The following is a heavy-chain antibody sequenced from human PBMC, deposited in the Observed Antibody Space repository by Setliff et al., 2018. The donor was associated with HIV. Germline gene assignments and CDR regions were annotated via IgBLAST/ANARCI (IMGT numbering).Heavy chain of an antibody. J-gene: IGHJ4*02. CDR2: IYHSGST. V-gene: IGHV4-38-2*01. Sequence: LSLTCAVSGYSISSGYYWGWIRQPPGKGLEWIGSIYHSGSTYYNPSLKSRVTISLDTSRNQFSLKLSSVTAADTAVYYCECYNSDDGYFGNWGQGALVTVSS. CDR3: ECYNSDDGYFGN. D-gene: IGHD2-8*01. CDR1: GYSISSGYY.